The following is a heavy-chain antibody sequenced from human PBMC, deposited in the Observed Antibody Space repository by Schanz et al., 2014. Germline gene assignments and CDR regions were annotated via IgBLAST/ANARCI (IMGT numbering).Heavy chain of an antibody. CDR1: GFTFSVYW. D-gene: IGHD6-13*01. Sequence: EVQLVESGGGFVQPGGSLRLSCAASGFTFSVYWMHWVRQPPGEGLVSVSRISGDGTTTSYADSVKGRFTITRDIAKNSLSLQMNSLRAEDTAVYYCARGYSNIWSPMAYRGQGTLVAVSS. V-gene: IGHV3-74*01. CDR3: ARGYSNIWSPMAY. CDR2: ISGDGTTT. J-gene: IGHJ4*02.